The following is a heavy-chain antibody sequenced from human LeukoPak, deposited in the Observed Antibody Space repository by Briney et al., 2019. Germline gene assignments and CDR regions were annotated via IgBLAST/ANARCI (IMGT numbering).Heavy chain of an antibody. CDR1: GGTFSSYA. D-gene: IGHD2-15*01. CDR3: ARDNCSGGSCYYYYGMDV. J-gene: IGHJ6*02. V-gene: IGHV1-69*05. CDR2: IIPIFGTA. Sequence: SVKVSCKASGGTFSSYAISWVRQAPGQGLEWMGGIIPIFGTANYAQKLQGRVTMTTDTSTSTAYMELRSLRSDDTAVYYCARDNCSGGSCYYYYGMDVWGQGTTVTVSS.